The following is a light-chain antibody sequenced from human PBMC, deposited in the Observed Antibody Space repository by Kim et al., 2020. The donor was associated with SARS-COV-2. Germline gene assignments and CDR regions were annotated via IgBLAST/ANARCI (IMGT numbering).Light chain of an antibody. CDR1: QSVSSSY. CDR2: GAS. V-gene: IGKV3-20*01. Sequence: EIVLTQSPGTLSLSPGERATLSCRASQSVSSSYLAWYQQKPGQAPRLLIYGASSRATGIPDRFSGSGSGTDFTLTISRLEPEDFAVYYCQQYGSSPPDTCGQGNMLDI. CDR3: QQYGSSPPDT. J-gene: IGKJ2*01.